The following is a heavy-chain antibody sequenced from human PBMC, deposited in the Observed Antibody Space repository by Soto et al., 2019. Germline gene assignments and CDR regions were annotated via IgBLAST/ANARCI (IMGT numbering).Heavy chain of an antibody. CDR1: GFTFSTYS. CDR2: ISSSSTYI. V-gene: IGHV3-21*01. CDR3: ARAYCSGGSCYSGDLFDY. D-gene: IGHD2-15*01. Sequence: GSLRLSCAASGFTFSTYSMNWVRQAPGKGLEWVSSISSSSTYIYYADSVKGRFTISRDNAKNSLFLQMNSLRAEDTALYYCARAYCSGGSCYSGDLFDYWGQGTLVTVSS. J-gene: IGHJ4*02.